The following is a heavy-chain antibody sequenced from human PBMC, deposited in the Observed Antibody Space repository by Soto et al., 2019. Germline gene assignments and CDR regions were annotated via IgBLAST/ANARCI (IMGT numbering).Heavy chain of an antibody. D-gene: IGHD2-15*01. CDR2: IDPSDSYT. CDR3: ARLPVVAATESEYYYYYGMDV. CDR1: GYSFTSYW. V-gene: IGHV5-10-1*01. Sequence: GESLKISCKGSGYSFTSYWISWVRQMPGKGLEWMGRIDPSDSYTNYSPSFQGHVTISADKSISTAYLQWSSLKASDTAMYYCARLPVVAATESEYYYYYGMDVWGQGTTVTVS. J-gene: IGHJ6*02.